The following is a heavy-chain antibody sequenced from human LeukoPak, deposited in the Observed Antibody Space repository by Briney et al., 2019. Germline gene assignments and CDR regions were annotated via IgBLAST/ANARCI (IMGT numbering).Heavy chain of an antibody. D-gene: IGHD3-22*01. CDR3: AKDSDSTGSYGDY. CDR1: GFTYRSYA. CDR2: FSGSGDST. V-gene: IGHV3-23*01. Sequence: GGSLRLSCAASGFTYRSYAMSWVRQAPGKGLEWVSAFSGSGDSTYYADSVKGRFTISRDNSKNTLSLQMNSLRDDDTAVYYCAKDSDSTGSYGDYWGQGTLVTVSS. J-gene: IGHJ4*02.